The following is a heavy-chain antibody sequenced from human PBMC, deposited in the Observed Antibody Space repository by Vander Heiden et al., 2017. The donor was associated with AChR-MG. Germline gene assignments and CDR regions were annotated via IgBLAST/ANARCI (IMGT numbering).Heavy chain of an antibody. V-gene: IGHV2-5*01. CDR1: GFSLSTSGVG. J-gene: IGHJ3*02. CDR3: AHRNSEFPEKYVWGSYRYTNAFDI. CDR2: IYWNDDK. D-gene: IGHD3-16*02. Sequence: QITLKESGPTLVKPTQTLTLTCTFSGFSLSTSGVGVGWIRQPPGKALEWFALIYWNDDKRYSPSLKSRLTITKDTSKNQVVLTMTNMDPVDTATYYCAHRNSEFPEKYVWGSYRYTNAFDIWGQGTMVTVSS.